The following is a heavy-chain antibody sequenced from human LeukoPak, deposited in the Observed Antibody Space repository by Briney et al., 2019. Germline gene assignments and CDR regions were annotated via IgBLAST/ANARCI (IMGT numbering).Heavy chain of an antibody. CDR1: GYTFTGYY. Sequence: EASVKVSCKASGYTFTGYYMHWVRQAPGQGLEWMGWINPNSGGTNYAQKFQGRVTMTRDTSISTAYMELSRLRSDDTAVYYCARGRPRYYDFWSGYSMGDYWGQGTLVTVSS. V-gene: IGHV1-2*02. CDR3: ARGRPRYYDFWSGYSMGDY. J-gene: IGHJ4*02. D-gene: IGHD3-3*01. CDR2: INPNSGGT.